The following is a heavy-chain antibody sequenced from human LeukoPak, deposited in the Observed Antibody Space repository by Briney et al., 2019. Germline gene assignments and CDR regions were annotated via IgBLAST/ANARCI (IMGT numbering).Heavy chain of an antibody. V-gene: IGHV1-2*02. CDR3: ARDSSDVLTGYYHF. D-gene: IGHD3-9*01. CDR1: GYTFSDYY. J-gene: IGHJ4*02. CDR2: INPNSGRT. Sequence: ASVKVSCKPSGYTFSDYYVHWVRQAPGQGLEWMGWINPNSGRTNYAPKFQGRVTLTTDTSISTAYMELSSLISGDTALYFCARDSSDVLTGYYHFWGQGTLVTVSS.